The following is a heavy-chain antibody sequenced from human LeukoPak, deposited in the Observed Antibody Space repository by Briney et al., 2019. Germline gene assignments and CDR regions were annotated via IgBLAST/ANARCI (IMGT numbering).Heavy chain of an antibody. J-gene: IGHJ5*02. CDR3: ARRGIAARPAQGLRNWFDP. CDR1: GGSFSGYY. CDR2: INHSGST. D-gene: IGHD6-6*01. V-gene: IGHV4-34*01. Sequence: SETLSLTCAVYGGSFSGYYWSWILQPPGKGLEWIGEINHSGSTNYNPSLKSRVTISVDTSKNQFSLKLSSVTAADTAVYYCARRGIAARPAQGLRNWFDPWGQGTLVTVSS.